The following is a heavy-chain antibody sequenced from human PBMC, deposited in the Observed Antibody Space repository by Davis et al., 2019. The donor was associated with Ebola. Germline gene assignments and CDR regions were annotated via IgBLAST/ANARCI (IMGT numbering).Heavy chain of an antibody. Sequence: GGSLRLSCAASGFTFSSYGMHWVRQAPGKGLEWVAFIRYDGSNKYYADSVKGRFTISRDNSKNTLYLQMNSLRAEDTAVYYCAKDSIDYGDFLLYYFDYWGQGTLVTVSS. CDR3: AKDSIDYGDFLLYYFDY. D-gene: IGHD4-17*01. J-gene: IGHJ4*02. V-gene: IGHV3-30*02. CDR2: IRYDGSNK. CDR1: GFTFSSYG.